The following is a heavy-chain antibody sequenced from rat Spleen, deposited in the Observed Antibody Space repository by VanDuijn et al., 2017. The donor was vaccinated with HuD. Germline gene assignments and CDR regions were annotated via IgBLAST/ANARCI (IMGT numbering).Heavy chain of an antibody. CDR1: GFTFSSFS. Sequence: EVQLVESGGGLVQPGRSLKLSCAASGFTFSSFSMAWVRQAPTKGLEWVAYITPGGASTHYRDSVKGRFSISRDNAKSTLYLQMDSLRSEDTATYYCARQNWPYYFDYWCQGVMVTVSS. CDR3: ARQNWPYYFDY. D-gene: IGHD3-6*01. J-gene: IGHJ2*01. CDR2: ITPGGAST. V-gene: IGHV5S23*01.